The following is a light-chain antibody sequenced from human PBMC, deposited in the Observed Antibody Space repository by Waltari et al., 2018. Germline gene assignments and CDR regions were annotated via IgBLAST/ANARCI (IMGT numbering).Light chain of an antibody. Sequence: DVVMTQSPLSLSVTLGQPASISCRSSQSLVYSDGKTYLNWFQQRPGQSPSRLIYKVSNRDSGVPARVSGSGSGTDFTLTISRVEAEDVGIYYCMQATHLPPTFGQGTKVEI. CDR3: MQATHLPPT. CDR1: QSLVYSDGKTY. CDR2: KVS. J-gene: IGKJ1*01. V-gene: IGKV2-30*01.